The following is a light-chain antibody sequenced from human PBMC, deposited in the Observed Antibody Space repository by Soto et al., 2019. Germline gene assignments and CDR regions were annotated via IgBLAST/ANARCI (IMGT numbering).Light chain of an antibody. Sequence: QSVLTQPPSASGSPGQSVIISCTGTSSDVGAYIFDSWYQQHPGKAPKLMVYDVNRRPPGVPDRFFGSKSGNTASLTVSGLQAEDEADYYCVSFAGGTYVFGTGTKVTVL. CDR1: SSDVGAYIF. CDR2: DVN. CDR3: VSFAGGTYV. V-gene: IGLV2-8*01. J-gene: IGLJ1*01.